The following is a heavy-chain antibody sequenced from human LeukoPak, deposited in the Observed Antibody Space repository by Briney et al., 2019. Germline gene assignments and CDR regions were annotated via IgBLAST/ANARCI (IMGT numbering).Heavy chain of an antibody. D-gene: IGHD5-18*01. CDR2: ISYDGRNK. J-gene: IGHJ4*02. CDR1: GFTFNNYG. CDR3: AGSSASRGYNYGRFDC. V-gene: IGHV3-30*03. Sequence: GKSLRLSCAASGFTFNNYGMHWVRQAPGKGLEWVAVISYDGRNKHYPDSVKGRFTISRDISTDTLWLQMDSLRTEDTAVYYCAGSSASRGYNYGRFDCWGQGTLVTVSS.